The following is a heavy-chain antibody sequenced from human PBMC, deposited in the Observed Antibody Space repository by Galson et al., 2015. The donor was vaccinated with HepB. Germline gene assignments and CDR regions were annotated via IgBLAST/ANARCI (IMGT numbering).Heavy chain of an antibody. CDR3: AHRLGIYHIAAAGSIFY. CDR1: GFSLSTSGVG. CDR2: IYWNDDK. D-gene: IGHD6-13*01. J-gene: IGHJ4*02. V-gene: IGHV2-5*01. Sequence: PALVKPTQTLTLTCTFSGFSLSTSGVGVGWIRQPPGKALEWLALIYWNDDKRYSPSLKSRLTITKDTTKNQVVLTMTNMDPVDTATYYCAHRLGIYHIAAAGSIFYWGQGTLVTVSS.